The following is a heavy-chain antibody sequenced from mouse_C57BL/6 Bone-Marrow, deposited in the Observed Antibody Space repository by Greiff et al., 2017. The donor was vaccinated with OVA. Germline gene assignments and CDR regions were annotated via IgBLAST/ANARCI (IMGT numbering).Heavy chain of an antibody. J-gene: IGHJ3*01. CDR2: INPNNGGT. D-gene: IGHD2-5*01. CDR1: GYTFTDYY. Sequence: VQLQQSGPELVKPGASVKISCKASGYTFTDYYMNWVKQSHGKSLEWIGDINPNNGGTSYNQKFKGKATLTVDKSSSTAYMELRSLTSEDSAVYYCARREGIGYSSWFAYWAKGLWSLSLQ. CDR3: ARREGIGYSSWFAY. V-gene: IGHV1-26*01.